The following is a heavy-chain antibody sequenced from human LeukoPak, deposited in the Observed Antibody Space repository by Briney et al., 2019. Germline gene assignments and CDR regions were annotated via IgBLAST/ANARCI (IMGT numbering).Heavy chain of an antibody. J-gene: IGHJ4*02. Sequence: GASVKVSCKAYGYTXTGYFMHWVRQAPGQGLDWMGWINPNSGGTHYAQKFQGRVTMTRDTSISTAYMELSRLRSDDTAVYYCARDPGYSSPRGDYWGQGTLVTVSS. CDR3: ARDPGYSSPRGDY. D-gene: IGHD5-18*01. CDR1: GYTXTGYF. V-gene: IGHV1-2*02. CDR2: INPNSGGT.